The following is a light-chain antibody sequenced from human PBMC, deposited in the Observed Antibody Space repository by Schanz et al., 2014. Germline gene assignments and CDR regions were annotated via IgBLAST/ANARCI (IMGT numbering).Light chain of an antibody. CDR2: WAS. V-gene: IGKV4-1*01. CDR1: QSVLNSSHKKNS. J-gene: IGKJ4*01. Sequence: DIVMTQSPDSLAVSLGERATINCKSSQSVLNSSHKKNSLAWYQQKPGQPPNLLIYWASTRESGVPDRFSGSGSGADFTLTISSLQAEDVAVYYCQQYYSLPLTFGGGTKVEIK. CDR3: QQYYSLPLT.